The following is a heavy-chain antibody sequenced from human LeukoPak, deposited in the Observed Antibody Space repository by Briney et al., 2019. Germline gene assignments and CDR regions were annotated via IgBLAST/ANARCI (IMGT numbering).Heavy chain of an antibody. D-gene: IGHD5-24*01. CDR2: IYYSGST. J-gene: IGHJ3*02. Sequence: SETLSLTCTVSGGSISSYYWSWIRQPPGKGLEWIGYIYYSGSTNYNPSLKSRVTSSVDTSKNQFSLNLSSVTAADTAVYYCARDTRDGYNQNAFDIWGQGTMVTVSS. CDR1: GGSISSYY. V-gene: IGHV4-59*01. CDR3: ARDTRDGYNQNAFDI.